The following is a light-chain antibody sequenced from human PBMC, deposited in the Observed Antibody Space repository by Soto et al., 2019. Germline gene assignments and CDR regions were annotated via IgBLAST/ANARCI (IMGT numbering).Light chain of an antibody. Sequence: AIQLTQSPSSLSASVGDRVTITCRANPAISTLLAWYQQKPGKAPKVLIYESSLLQSGVPSRFSGSGSGTDFTLTISSLQPEDFATYYCQHFKSFPITFGQGTRLENK. CDR3: QHFKSFPIT. J-gene: IGKJ5*01. CDR1: PAISTL. CDR2: ESS. V-gene: IGKV1-13*02.